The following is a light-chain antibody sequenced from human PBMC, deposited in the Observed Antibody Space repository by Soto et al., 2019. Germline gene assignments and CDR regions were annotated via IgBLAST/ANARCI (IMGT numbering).Light chain of an antibody. CDR2: DVS. Sequence: QSVLTQPPSASGSPGQSVTISCTGTSSDVGGYNYVSWYQQHPGKAPKLMIYDVSSRPSGVSSRFSGSKSGNTASLTISGLQADDESHYYCSSFADSSARDYVFGGGTKLTVL. J-gene: IGLJ1*01. CDR3: SSFADSSARDYV. CDR1: SSDVGGYNY. V-gene: IGLV2-14*01.